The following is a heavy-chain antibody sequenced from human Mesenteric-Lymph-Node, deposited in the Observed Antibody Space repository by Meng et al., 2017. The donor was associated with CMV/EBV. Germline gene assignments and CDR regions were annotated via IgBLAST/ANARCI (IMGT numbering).Heavy chain of an antibody. CDR1: GASISSGDYF. CDR3: AGASSSSPHWFDP. V-gene: IGHV4-30-4*08. CDR2: IYYSGST. D-gene: IGHD2-2*01. J-gene: IGHJ5*02. Sequence: VSGASISSGDYFWSWVRQPPGKGLEWIGFIYYSGSTYYNPSLKSRVTISVDTSKNQFSLNLSSVTAADTAVYYCAGASSSSPHWFDPWGQGTLVTVSS.